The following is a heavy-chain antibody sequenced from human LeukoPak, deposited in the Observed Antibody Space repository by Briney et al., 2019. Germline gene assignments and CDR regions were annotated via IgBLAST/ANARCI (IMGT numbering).Heavy chain of an antibody. J-gene: IGHJ6*02. CDR3: AREWVSGYYYGMDV. Sequence: GASVKVSCKVFGYTLTSYYMHWVRQAPGQGLEWMGIINPSGGSTSSAQKFQGRVTMTRDTSTSTVYMELSSLRSEDTAVYYCAREWVSGYYYGMDVWGQGTTVTVSS. V-gene: IGHV1-46*01. CDR1: GYTLTSYY. CDR2: INPSGGST. D-gene: IGHD1-26*01.